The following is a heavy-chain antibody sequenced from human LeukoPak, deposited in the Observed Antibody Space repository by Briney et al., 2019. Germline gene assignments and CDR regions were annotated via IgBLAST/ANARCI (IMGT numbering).Heavy chain of an antibody. Sequence: GGSLRLSCAASGFTVSSNYMSWVRQAPGKGLEWVVHIKQDGSEKYYVDSVKGRFTISRDNAKNSLYLEMNSLRAEDTAVYYCARTGGSYYGYFDYWGQGTLVIVSS. V-gene: IGHV3-7*01. CDR2: IKQDGSEK. CDR1: GFTVSSNY. J-gene: IGHJ4*02. CDR3: ARTGGSYYGYFDY. D-gene: IGHD3-10*01.